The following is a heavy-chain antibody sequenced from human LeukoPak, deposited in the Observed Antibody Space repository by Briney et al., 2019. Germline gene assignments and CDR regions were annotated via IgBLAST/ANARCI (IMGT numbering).Heavy chain of an antibody. CDR2: IYSGGST. D-gene: IGHD3-10*01. CDR3: ASDLGYYYGSGSYYNGLDY. Sequence: GGSLRLSCAASGFTVSSNYMSWVRQAPGKGLEWVSVIYSGGSTYYADSVKGRFTISRDNSKNTLYLQMNSLRAEDTAVYYCASDLGYYYGSGSYYNGLDYWGQGTLVTVSS. CDR1: GFTVSSNY. J-gene: IGHJ4*02. V-gene: IGHV3-66*01.